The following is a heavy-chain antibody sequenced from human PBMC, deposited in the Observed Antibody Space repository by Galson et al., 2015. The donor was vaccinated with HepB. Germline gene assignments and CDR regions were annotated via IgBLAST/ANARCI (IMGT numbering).Heavy chain of an antibody. CDR1: GFTFSSYG. CDR3: ARDLWVVVAATPPHDYYGMDV. V-gene: IGHV3-33*01. CDR2: IWYDGSNK. J-gene: IGHJ6*02. Sequence: SLRLSCAASGFTFSSYGMHWVRQAPGKGLEWVAVIWYDGSNKYYADFVKGRFTISRDNSKNTLYLQMNSLRAEDTAVYYCARDLWVVVAATPPHDYYGMDVWGQGTTVTVSS. D-gene: IGHD2-15*01.